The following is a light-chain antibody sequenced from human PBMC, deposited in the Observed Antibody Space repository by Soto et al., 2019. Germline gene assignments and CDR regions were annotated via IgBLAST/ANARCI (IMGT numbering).Light chain of an antibody. V-gene: IGLV1-44*01. CDR2: NNN. J-gene: IGLJ3*02. Sequence: QSAVTQPPSASGTPGQRVTISCSGRSSNIGSNAVNWYQQFPGMAPKVLIYNNNERPSGVPDRFSGSKSGTSASLAISGLQSEDEADYYCATWDDGLNGWVFGGGTKLTVL. CDR1: SSNIGSNA. CDR3: ATWDDGLNGWV.